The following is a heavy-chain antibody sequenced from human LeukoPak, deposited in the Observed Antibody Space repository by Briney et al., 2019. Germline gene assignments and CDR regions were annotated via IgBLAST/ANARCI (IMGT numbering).Heavy chain of an antibody. J-gene: IGHJ3*02. CDR2: FIPIFGTA. D-gene: IGHD3-22*01. CDR3: ARERYDSSGYYRGAFNI. CDR1: GGTFSSYA. Sequence: SVKVSCKASGGTFSSYAVSWVRQAPGQGLEWMGTFIPIFGTANYAQKFQGRVTITAVESTSTAYMELSSLGSEDTAVYYCARERYDSSGYYRGAFNIWGQGTVVTVSS. V-gene: IGHV1-69*15.